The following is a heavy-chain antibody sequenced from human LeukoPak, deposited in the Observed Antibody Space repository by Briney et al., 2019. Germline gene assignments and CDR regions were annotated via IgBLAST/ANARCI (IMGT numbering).Heavy chain of an antibody. V-gene: IGHV3-23*01. CDR2: ISGNGGNT. D-gene: IGHD3-22*01. CDR3: AKGHGDSSGYYYFDS. J-gene: IGHJ4*02. Sequence: GGSLRLSCAASGFTFSNYAMNWVRQAPGKGLEWVSSISGNGGNTYYADSVKGRFTISRDNPKNTLYLQVNNLRAEDTAVYYCAKGHGDSSGYYYFDSWGQGTLVTVSS. CDR1: GFTFSNYA.